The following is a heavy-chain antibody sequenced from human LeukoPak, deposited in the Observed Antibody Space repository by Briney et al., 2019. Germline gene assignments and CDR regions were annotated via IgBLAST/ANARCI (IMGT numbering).Heavy chain of an antibody. CDR3: AKSKPPREYCSATSCFAGFGAFDI. Sequence: GGSLRLSCVASGFTLRSYPMHWVRQAPGEGLEWVAITSYDESEKYYVDSVKGRFTISRDNSKNTLYLQMNSLRTEDTAVYYCAKSKPPREYCSATSCFAGFGAFDIWGQGTMVTVSS. D-gene: IGHD2-2*01. V-gene: IGHV3-30*18. CDR2: TSYDESEK. CDR1: GFTLRSYP. J-gene: IGHJ3*02.